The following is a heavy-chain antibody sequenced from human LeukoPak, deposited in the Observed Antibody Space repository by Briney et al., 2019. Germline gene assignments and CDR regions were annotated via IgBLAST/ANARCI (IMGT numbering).Heavy chain of an antibody. J-gene: IGHJ4*02. V-gene: IGHV4-59*08. CDR2: ICYSGST. Sequence: SETLSLTCTVSGGSISSYYWSWIRQPPGKGLEWIGYICYSGSTNYNPSLKSRVTISVDTPKNQFSLKLSSVTAADTAVYYCASKVAYCSGGSCYGYFDYWGQGTLVTVSS. D-gene: IGHD2-15*01. CDR3: ASKVAYCSGGSCYGYFDY. CDR1: GGSISSYY.